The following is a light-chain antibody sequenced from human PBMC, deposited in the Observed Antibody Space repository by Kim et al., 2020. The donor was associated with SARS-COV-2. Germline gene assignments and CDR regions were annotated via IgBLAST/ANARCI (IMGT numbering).Light chain of an antibody. J-gene: IGLJ2*01. CDR2: DVS. CDR3: SSHGSGSTSI. CDR1: SSDIGTFDY. Sequence: SIGLSCMETSSDIGTFDYGSWYQQRPGKVPKRIIYDVSKRPSGVSSRFSGSNSGNTASLTISGLQAEDEAEYYCSSHGSGSTSIFGGGTKVTVL. V-gene: IGLV2-14*03.